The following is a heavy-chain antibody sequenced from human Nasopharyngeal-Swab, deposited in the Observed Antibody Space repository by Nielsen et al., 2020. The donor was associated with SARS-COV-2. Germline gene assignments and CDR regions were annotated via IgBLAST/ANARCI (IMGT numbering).Heavy chain of an antibody. CDR2: INHSGST. CDR3: ARGRYYDILTGYYYFDY. CDR1: GGSFSGYY. Sequence: GSLRLSCAVYGGSFSGYYWSWIRQPQGKGLEWIGEINHSGSTNYNPSLKSRVTISVDTSKNQFSLKLSSVTAADTAVYYCARGRYYDILTGYYYFDYWGQGTLVTVS. V-gene: IGHV4-34*01. J-gene: IGHJ4*02. D-gene: IGHD3-9*01.